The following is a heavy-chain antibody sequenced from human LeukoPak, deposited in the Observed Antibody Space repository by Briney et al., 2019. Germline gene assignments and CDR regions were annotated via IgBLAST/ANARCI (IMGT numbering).Heavy chain of an antibody. CDR1: GFTFSSYA. J-gene: IGHJ3*02. CDR3: AKVTYDFWSGYYGAFDI. V-gene: IGHV3-23*01. CDR2: ISGSGGST. D-gene: IGHD3-3*01. Sequence: GGSLRLSCAASGFTFSSYAMSWVRQAPGKGLEWVSAISGSGGSTYYADFVKGRFTISRDNSKNTLYLQMNSLRAEDTAVYYCAKVTYDFWSGYYGAFDIWGQGTMVTVSS.